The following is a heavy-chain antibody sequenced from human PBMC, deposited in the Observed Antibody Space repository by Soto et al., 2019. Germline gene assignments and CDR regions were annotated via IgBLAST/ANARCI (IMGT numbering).Heavy chain of an antibody. J-gene: IGHJ4*02. CDR1: GYSFAGYW. Sequence: GESLKISCKGSGYSFAGYWITWVRQKPGKGLEWMGRIDPSDSQTYYSPSFRGHVTISVTKSSTTVFLQWSSLRASDTAMYYCARQIYDSDTGPNFQYYFDSWGQGTPVTVSS. V-gene: IGHV5-10-1*01. CDR3: ARQIYDSDTGPNFQYYFDS. D-gene: IGHD3-22*01. CDR2: IDPSDSQT.